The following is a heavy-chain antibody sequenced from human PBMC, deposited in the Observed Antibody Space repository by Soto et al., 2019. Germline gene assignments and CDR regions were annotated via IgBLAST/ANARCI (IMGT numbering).Heavy chain of an antibody. J-gene: IGHJ4*02. CDR2: INHSGST. V-gene: IGHV4-34*01. CDR1: GGSFSGYY. CDR3: ALTAAIALFDY. D-gene: IGHD2-2*02. Sequence: SETLSLTCAVYGGSFSGYYWSWIRQPPGKGLEWIGEINHSGSTNYNPSLKSRVTISVDTSKNQFSLKLSSVTAADTAVYYCALTAAIALFDYWGQGTLVTISS.